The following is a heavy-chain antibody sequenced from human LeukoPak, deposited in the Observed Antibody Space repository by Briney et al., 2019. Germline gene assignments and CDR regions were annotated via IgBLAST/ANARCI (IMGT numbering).Heavy chain of an antibody. Sequence: ASVKVSCKASGYTFTSYAMHWVRQAPGQRLEWMGWSNAGNGNTKYSQEFQGRVTITRDTSASTAYMELSSLRSEDMAVYYCASSAIFGSGYIYFDYWGQGTLVTVSS. D-gene: IGHD3-3*01. CDR2: SNAGNGNT. CDR1: GYTFTSYA. V-gene: IGHV1-3*02. CDR3: ASSAIFGSGYIYFDY. J-gene: IGHJ4*02.